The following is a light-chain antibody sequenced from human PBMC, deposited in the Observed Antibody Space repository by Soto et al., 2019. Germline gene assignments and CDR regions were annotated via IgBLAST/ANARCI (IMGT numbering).Light chain of an antibody. CDR2: GAS. V-gene: IGKV1-6*01. CDR1: QGIRND. J-gene: IGKJ1*01. Sequence: AIQMTQSPSSLSASVGDRVTITCRASQGIRNDLGWYQQKPGKAPKLLIYGASILRSGVPSRFSGSGSGTELTLTVSSLQPEDFATYYCLQDYNFPWTFGQGTKVEIK. CDR3: LQDYNFPWT.